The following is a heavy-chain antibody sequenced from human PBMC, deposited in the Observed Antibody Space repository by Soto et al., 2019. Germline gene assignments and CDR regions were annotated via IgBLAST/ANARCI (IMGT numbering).Heavy chain of an antibody. V-gene: IGHV3-15*07. J-gene: IGHJ6*02. Sequence: PGGSLRLSCAASGFTFSNAWMNWVRQAPGKGLEWVGRIKSKTDGGTTDYAAPVKGRFTISRDDSKNTLYLQMNSLKTEDTAVYYCYWAGNDYSNPKPAAFYYYYGMDVWGQGTTVTVSS. CDR1: GFTFSNAW. CDR2: IKSKTDGGTT. CDR3: YWAGNDYSNPKPAAFYYYYGMDV. D-gene: IGHD4-4*01.